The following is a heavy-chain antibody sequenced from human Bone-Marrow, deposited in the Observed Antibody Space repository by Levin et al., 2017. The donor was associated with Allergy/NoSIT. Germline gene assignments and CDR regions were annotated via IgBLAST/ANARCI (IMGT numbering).Heavy chain of an antibody. CDR1: GFTFSTYW. CDR2: INSDGSST. V-gene: IGHV3-74*01. D-gene: IGHD4-11*01. Sequence: GESLKISCSASGFTFSTYWMHWVRQPPGKGLVWVSHINSDGSSTNYADSVKGRFTISRDNAKNTLYLQMNSLRAEDTAVYYCVRSYYSSPDNWGQGTLVTVSS. CDR3: VRSYYSSPDN. J-gene: IGHJ4*02.